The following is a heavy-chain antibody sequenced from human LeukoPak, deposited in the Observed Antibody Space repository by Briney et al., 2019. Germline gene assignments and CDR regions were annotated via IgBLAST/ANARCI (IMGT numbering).Heavy chain of an antibody. CDR2: ISGSGET. D-gene: IGHD4-17*01. V-gene: IGHV3-23*01. CDR3: AKTAHGDYGMDV. Sequence: GGSLRLSCAASGFTFTSYVMNWVRQAPGKGLEWVSRISGSGETYYADFVKGRFTIFRDNPKSTLSLQMTSLRAEDTAVYYCAKTAHGDYGMDVWGQGTTVPVSS. J-gene: IGHJ6*02. CDR1: GFTFTSYV.